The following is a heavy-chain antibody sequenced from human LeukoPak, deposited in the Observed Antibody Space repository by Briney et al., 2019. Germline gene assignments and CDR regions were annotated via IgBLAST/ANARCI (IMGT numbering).Heavy chain of an antibody. Sequence: SETLSLTCTVSGYSISSGYYWGWIRQSPGKRLQWIGSMYHSGSTYYNPSLKSRITISVDTSNNHFSLKLTSVTAADTAVYYCARSPTFFGVPNAAFDIWGQGTMVTVSS. CDR1: GYSISSGYY. J-gene: IGHJ3*02. CDR2: MYHSGST. V-gene: IGHV4-38-2*02. CDR3: ARSPTFFGVPNAAFDI. D-gene: IGHD3-3*01.